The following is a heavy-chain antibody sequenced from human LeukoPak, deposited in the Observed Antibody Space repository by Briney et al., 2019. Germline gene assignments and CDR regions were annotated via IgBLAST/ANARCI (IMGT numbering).Heavy chain of an antibody. Sequence: GGSLRLSCAASGFTFSSYGMHWVRQAPGKGLEWVAVIWCDGSNKYYADSVKGRFTISRDNSKNTLYLQMNSLRDEDTAVYYCARDRPYYDILTGYYIGEAFDIWGQGTMVTVSS. J-gene: IGHJ3*02. CDR2: IWCDGSNK. CDR1: GFTFSSYG. D-gene: IGHD3-9*01. CDR3: ARDRPYYDILTGYYIGEAFDI. V-gene: IGHV3-33*01.